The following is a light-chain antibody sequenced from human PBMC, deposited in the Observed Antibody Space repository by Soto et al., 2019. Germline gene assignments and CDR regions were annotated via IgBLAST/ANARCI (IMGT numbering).Light chain of an antibody. V-gene: IGKV3-15*01. CDR2: GAS. CDR1: QSVSGH. Sequence: EIVMTQSPATLSVSPGERATLSCRASQSVSGHLAWYQQKPGQAPRLLIYGASTRATDIPARFSGSGSGTEFTLAVSSLQSELFAVYCCQHYANWSHTFGPPTQLDI. J-gene: IGKJ2*01. CDR3: QHYANWSHT.